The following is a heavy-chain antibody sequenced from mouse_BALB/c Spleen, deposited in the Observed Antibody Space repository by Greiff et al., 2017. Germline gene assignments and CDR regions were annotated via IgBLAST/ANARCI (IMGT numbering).Heavy chain of an antibody. Sequence: QVQLQQSGAELMKPGASVKISCKATGYTFSSYWIEWVKQRPGHGLEWIGEILPGSGSTNYNEKFKGKATFTADTSSNTAYMQLSSLTSEDSAVYYCARFGMITTYYFDYWGQGTTLTVSS. CDR2: ILPGSGST. D-gene: IGHD2-4*01. J-gene: IGHJ2*01. CDR3: ARFGMITTYYFDY. V-gene: IGHV1-9*01. CDR1: GYTFSSYW.